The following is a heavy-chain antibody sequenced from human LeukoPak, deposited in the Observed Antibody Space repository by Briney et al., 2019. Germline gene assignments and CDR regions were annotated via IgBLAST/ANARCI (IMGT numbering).Heavy chain of an antibody. D-gene: IGHD3-10*01. J-gene: IGHJ3*02. CDR1: GYSISSGYY. CDR3: ARHYGSGSYFLGAMGDAFDI. Sequence: SETLSLTCAVSGYSISSGYYWGWIRQPPGKGLEWIGSIYHSGSTYYNPSLKSRVTISVDTSKNQFSLKLSSVTAADTAVYHCARHYGSGSYFLGAMGDAFDIWGQGTMVTVSS. CDR2: IYHSGST. V-gene: IGHV4-38-2*01.